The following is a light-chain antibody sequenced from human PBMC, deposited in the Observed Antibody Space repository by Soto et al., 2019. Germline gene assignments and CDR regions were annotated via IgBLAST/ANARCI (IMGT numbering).Light chain of an antibody. J-gene: IGKJ4*01. CDR2: LGS. Sequence: DIVMTQSPLSLPVTPGEPASISCRSSQSLLHSSGYTYLDWYLQKPGQSPQLLIYLGSNRASGVPDRFSGSGSSTDFILRISRVEAEDVGVYYCMQALQTPLTFGGGTKVEIK. V-gene: IGKV2-28*01. CDR1: QSLLHSSGYTY. CDR3: MQALQTPLT.